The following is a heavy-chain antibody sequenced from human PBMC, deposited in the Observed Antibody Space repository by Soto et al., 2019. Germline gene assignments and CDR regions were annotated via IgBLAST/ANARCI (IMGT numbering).Heavy chain of an antibody. D-gene: IGHD3-9*01. CDR3: ARDDIPYYDILTGPDY. V-gene: IGHV3-33*01. CDR1: GFTFSSYG. J-gene: IGHJ4*02. Sequence: GGSLRLSCAASGFTFSSYGMHWVRQAPGKGLEWVAVIWYDGSNKYYADSVKGRFTISRDNSKNTLYLQMNSLRAEDTAVYYCARDDIPYYDILTGPDYWGRGTLVTVSS. CDR2: IWYDGSNK.